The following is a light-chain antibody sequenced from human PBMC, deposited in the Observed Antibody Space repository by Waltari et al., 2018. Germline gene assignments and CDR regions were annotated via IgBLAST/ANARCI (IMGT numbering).Light chain of an antibody. CDR2: EAS. V-gene: IGKV1-5*03. J-gene: IGKJ4*01. Sequence: DIRMTQSPSTLSASAGDRVIISCRASQSISKWLAWYQQKPGKAPKLLIYEASTLQSRVPSRFSCTRSGTGFTLTISSLQPDDFATYYCRQYNSYSLLTFGGGTKVEIK. CDR1: QSISKW. CDR3: RQYNSYSLLT.